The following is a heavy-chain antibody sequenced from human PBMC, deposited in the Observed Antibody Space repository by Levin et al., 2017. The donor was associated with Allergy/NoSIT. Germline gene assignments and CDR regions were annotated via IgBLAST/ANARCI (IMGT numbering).Heavy chain of an antibody. J-gene: IGHJ4*02. CDR1: GYTFTSYG. D-gene: IGHD3-22*01. V-gene: IGHV1-18*01. CDR2: ISAYNGNT. Sequence: GASVKVSCKASGYTFTSYGISWVRQAPGQGLEWMGWISAYNGNTNYAQKLQGRVTMTTDTSTSTAYMELRSLRSDDTAVYYCARDHPDYYDSSGYPQYYFDYWGQGTLVTVSS. CDR3: ARDHPDYYDSSGYPQYYFDY.